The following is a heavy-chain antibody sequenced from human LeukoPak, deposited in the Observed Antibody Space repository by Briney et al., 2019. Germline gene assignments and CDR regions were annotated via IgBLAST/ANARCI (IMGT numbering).Heavy chain of an antibody. CDR3: ARETGYCSGGSCYSSWFDP. D-gene: IGHD2-15*01. V-gene: IGHV4-34*01. Sequence: PETLFLSVTIPARSLRAGYWIWVPRPPGKGLKWIGEINHGGSTNYNPSLKIRVAMSVVTSKYQFSLKLSSVTAADTAVYYCARETGYCSGGSCYSSWFDPWGQGTLVTVSS. J-gene: IGHJ5*02. CDR2: INHGGST. CDR1: ARSLRAGY.